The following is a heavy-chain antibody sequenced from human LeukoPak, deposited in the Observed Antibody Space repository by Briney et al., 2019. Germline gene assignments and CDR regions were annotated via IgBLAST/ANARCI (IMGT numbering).Heavy chain of an antibody. J-gene: IGHJ3*02. V-gene: IGHV1-69*05. CDR1: GGTFSSYA. Sequence: SVKVSCKASGGTFSSYAISWVRQAPGQGLEWMGGIIPIFGTANYAQKFQGRVTIATDESTSTAYMELSSLRSEDTAVYYCARDRRALWFGESDDAFDIWGQGTMVTVSS. D-gene: IGHD3-10*01. CDR3: ARDRRALWFGESDDAFDI. CDR2: IIPIFGTA.